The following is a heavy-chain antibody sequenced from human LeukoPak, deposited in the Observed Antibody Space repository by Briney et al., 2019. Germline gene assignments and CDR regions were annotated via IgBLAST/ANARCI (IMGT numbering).Heavy chain of an antibody. CDR3: ARQYSSSWYNYYYYGMDV. J-gene: IGHJ6*02. CDR2: IWYDGSNK. V-gene: IGHV3-33*01. CDR1: GFTFSSYG. Sequence: GESLRLSCAASGFTFSSYGMHWVRQAPGKGLEWVAVIWYDGSNKYYADSVKGRFTISRDNSKNTLYLQMNSLRAEDTAVYYCARQYSSSWYNYYYYGMDVWGQGTTVTVSS. D-gene: IGHD6-13*01.